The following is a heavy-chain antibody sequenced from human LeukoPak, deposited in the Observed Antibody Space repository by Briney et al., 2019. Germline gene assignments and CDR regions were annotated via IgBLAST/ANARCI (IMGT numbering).Heavy chain of an antibody. V-gene: IGHV1-2*04. D-gene: IGHD6-6*01. CDR1: GYTFTGYY. CDR3: AREVAARVYGMDV. J-gene: IGHJ6*02. Sequence: ASVTVSCKASGYTFTGYYMHWVRQAPGQGLEWMGWINPNSGGTNYAQKLQGWVTMTRDTSISTAYMELSRLRSDDTAVYYCAREVAARVYGMDVWGQGTTVTVSS. CDR2: INPNSGGT.